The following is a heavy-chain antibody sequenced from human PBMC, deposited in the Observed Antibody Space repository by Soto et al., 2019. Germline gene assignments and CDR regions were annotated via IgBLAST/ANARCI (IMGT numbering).Heavy chain of an antibody. Sequence: HPGGSLRLSCAASGFTFSSYAMSWVRQAPGKGLEWVSAISGSGGSTYYADSVKGRFTISRDNSKNTLYLQMNSLRAEDTAVYYCANMGSRFLDWLSYPYGMDVWGQGTTVTVYS. CDR2: ISGSGGST. D-gene: IGHD3-3*01. CDR1: GFTFSSYA. J-gene: IGHJ6*02. V-gene: IGHV3-23*01. CDR3: ANMGSRFLDWLSYPYGMDV.